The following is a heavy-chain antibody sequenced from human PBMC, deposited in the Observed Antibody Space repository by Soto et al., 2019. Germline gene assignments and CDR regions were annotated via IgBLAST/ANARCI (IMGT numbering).Heavy chain of an antibody. V-gene: IGHV3-30-3*01. D-gene: IGHD3-22*01. Sequence: GGSLRLSCAASGFTFSSYAMHWVRQAPGKGLEWVAVISYDGSNKYYADSVKGRFTISRDNSKNTLYLQMNSLRAEDTAVYYCASTAYVDDYYDSSGYYYASPLWYWGQGTLVTVSS. CDR1: GFTFSSYA. CDR3: ASTAYVDDYYDSSGYYYASPLWY. J-gene: IGHJ4*02. CDR2: ISYDGSNK.